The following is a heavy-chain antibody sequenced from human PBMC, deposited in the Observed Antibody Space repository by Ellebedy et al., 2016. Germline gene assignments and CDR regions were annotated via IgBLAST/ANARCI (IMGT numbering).Heavy chain of an antibody. J-gene: IGHJ4*02. CDR1: GGSFSGYY. CDR3: AREGMIRGVIG. V-gene: IGHV4-34*01. D-gene: IGHD3-10*01. CDR2: INHSGTT. Sequence: GSLRLSCAVYGGSFSGYYWSWIRQSPGKGLEWIGQINHSGTTNYNPSLKSRVTISVDTSKNQFSLMLTSVTAADTAVYYCAREGMIRGVIGWGQGTLVTVAS.